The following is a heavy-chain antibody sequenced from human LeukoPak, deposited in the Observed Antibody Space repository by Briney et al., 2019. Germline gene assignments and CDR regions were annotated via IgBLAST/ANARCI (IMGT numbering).Heavy chain of an antibody. Sequence: PSETLSLTCTVSGGSISGYYWSWIRHPLGKGLEWIGYIFYSGSTNYNPSLKSRVTISVDTSKNQFSLKLSSVTAADTAVYYCARGEWDLLFDYWGQGTLVTVSS. D-gene: IGHD1-26*01. CDR2: IFYSGST. CDR3: ARGEWDLLFDY. CDR1: GGSISGYY. V-gene: IGHV4-59*01. J-gene: IGHJ4*02.